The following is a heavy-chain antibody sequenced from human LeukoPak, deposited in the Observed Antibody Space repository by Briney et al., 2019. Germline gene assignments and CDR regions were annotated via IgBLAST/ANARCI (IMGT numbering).Heavy chain of an antibody. J-gene: IGHJ4*02. V-gene: IGHV4-39*01. CDR3: ARQGYSSSWTFDY. CDR1: GGSISSSSYY. D-gene: IGHD6-13*01. Sequence: SETLSLTCTVSGGSISSSSYYWGWIRQPPGKGLEWIGSIYYSGCTYYNPSLKSRVTISVDTSKNQFSLKLSSVTAADTAVYYCARQGYSSSWTFDYWGQGTLVTVSS. CDR2: IYYSGCT.